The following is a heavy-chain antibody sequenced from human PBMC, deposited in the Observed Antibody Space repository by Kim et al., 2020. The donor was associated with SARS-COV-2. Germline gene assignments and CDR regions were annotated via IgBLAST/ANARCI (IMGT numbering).Heavy chain of an antibody. D-gene: IGHD3-3*01. CDR3: AADSRLEWLSGYYYYMDV. CDR1: GFTFTSSA. V-gene: IGHV1-58*01. J-gene: IGHJ6*03. CDR2: IVVGSGNT. Sequence: SVKVSCKASGFTFTSSAVQWVRQARGQRLEWIGWIVVGSGNTNYAQKFQERVTITRDMSTSTAYMELSSLRSEDTAVYYCAADSRLEWLSGYYYYMDVWGKGTTVTVSS.